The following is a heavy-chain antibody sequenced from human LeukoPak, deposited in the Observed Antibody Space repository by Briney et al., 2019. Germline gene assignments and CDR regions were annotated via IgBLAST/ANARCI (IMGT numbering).Heavy chain of an antibody. J-gene: IGHJ4*02. Sequence: GGSLRLSCAASGFTFSSYWMSWVRQAPGKGLEGVANIKQDGSEKYYVDSVKGRFTISRDNAKNSLYLQMTSLRAEDTAVYYCARDEGYYYDSSGYYLFDYWGQGTLVTVSS. D-gene: IGHD3-22*01. CDR1: GFTFSSYW. V-gene: IGHV3-7*01. CDR3: ARDEGYYYDSSGYYLFDY. CDR2: IKQDGSEK.